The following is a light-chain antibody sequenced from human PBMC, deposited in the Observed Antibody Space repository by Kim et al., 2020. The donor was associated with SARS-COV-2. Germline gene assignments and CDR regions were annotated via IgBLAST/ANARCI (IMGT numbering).Light chain of an antibody. CDR1: SSDVGYYNY. V-gene: IGLV2-11*01. CDR2: DVS. Sequence: QSALTQPRSVSGSPGQSVTISCTGTSSDVGYYNYVSWYQHHPGKAPKLIIYDVSERPSGVPDRFSGSKSGNTASLTISGLQADDEADYYCCSYADNYTYLFGTWTKVTVL. J-gene: IGLJ1*01. CDR3: CSYADNYTYL.